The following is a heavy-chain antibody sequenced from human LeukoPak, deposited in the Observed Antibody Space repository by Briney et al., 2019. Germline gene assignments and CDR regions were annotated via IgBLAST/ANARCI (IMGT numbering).Heavy chain of an antibody. J-gene: IGHJ4*02. Sequence: GASVKVSGKASGYTFTYCSLHWLQQAPGQGLERMRWITLYNGNTKYAKKFQGRVTITRDMYLRTAYIELSSLRSEDSAVYYWARYGDTAMGRGYWGQGTLVTVSS. V-gene: IGHV1-68*01. CDR1: GYTFTYCS. CDR2: ITLYNGNT. D-gene: IGHD5-18*01. CDR3: ARYGDTAMGRGY.